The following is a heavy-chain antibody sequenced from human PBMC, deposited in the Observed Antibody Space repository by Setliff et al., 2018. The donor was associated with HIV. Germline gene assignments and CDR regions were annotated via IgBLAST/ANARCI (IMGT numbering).Heavy chain of an antibody. CDR2: INHSGST. CDR1: GGSFSGYY. J-gene: IGHJ4*02. Sequence: PSETLSRTCAVYGGSFSGYYWSWIRQPPGKGLEWIGEINHSGSTNYNPSLKSRVTISVDTSKNQFSLKLSSVTAADTAVYYCARSPRIGVAGEFEYWGQGTLVTVSS. CDR3: ARSPRIGVAGEFEY. D-gene: IGHD6-19*01. V-gene: IGHV4-34*01.